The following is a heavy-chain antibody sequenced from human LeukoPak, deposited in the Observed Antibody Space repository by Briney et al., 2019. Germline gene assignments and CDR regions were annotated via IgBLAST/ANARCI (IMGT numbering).Heavy chain of an antibody. CDR2: ILYGGST. CDR3: ARGSMGGSGSYYRDYYYGMDV. J-gene: IGHJ6*02. CDR1: GGSISSSSYY. V-gene: IGHV4-61*10. Sequence: SETLSLTCTVSGGSISSSSYYWTWIRQPAGKGLEWIGRILYGGSTNYNPSLKSRVTMSVDTSQNQFSLNLNSVTAADTAVYYCARGSMGGSGSYYRDYYYGMDVWGQGTTVTVSS. D-gene: IGHD3-10*01.